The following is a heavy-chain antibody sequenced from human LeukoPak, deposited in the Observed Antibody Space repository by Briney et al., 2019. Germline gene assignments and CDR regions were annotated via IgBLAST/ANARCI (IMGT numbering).Heavy chain of an antibody. CDR2: ISGSAIST. CDR3: AKGDNNIWTGYYNSFDS. CDR1: GFTFSSYA. J-gene: IGHJ4*02. V-gene: IGHV3-23*01. Sequence: GGSLRLSCAASGFTFSSYAMSWIRQAPGKGLEWVTTISGSAISTYYADSVKGRFTISRDNSRNTLYLQMNSLRAEDTALFYCAKGDNNIWTGYYNSFDSWGQGTLVTVSS. D-gene: IGHD3-9*01.